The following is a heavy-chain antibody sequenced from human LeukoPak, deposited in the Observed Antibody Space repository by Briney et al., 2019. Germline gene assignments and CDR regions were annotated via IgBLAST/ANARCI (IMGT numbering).Heavy chain of an antibody. CDR3: GRHNNGDY. CDR1: GYSFTTYW. V-gene: IGHV5-51*01. D-gene: IGHD1/OR15-1a*01. CDR2: IYPGDSDT. Sequence: GESLKISCKGSGYSFTTYWIGWVRQMPGKGLEWMGIIYPGDSDTRYNPSFQGQVTISADKSITTAYLQWSSLKASDTAIYYCGRHNNGDYWGQGPWSPSPQ. J-gene: IGHJ4*02.